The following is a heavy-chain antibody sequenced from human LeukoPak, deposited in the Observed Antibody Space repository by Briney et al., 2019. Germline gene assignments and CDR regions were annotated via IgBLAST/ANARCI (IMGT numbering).Heavy chain of an antibody. CDR2: INPSGGST. J-gene: IGHJ6*03. V-gene: IGHV1-46*01. CDR3: ARGGVGSSTWYYYYYYMDV. CDR1: GYTFTSYY. Sequence: ASVKVSCKASGYTFTSYYMHWVRQAPGQGLEWMGIINPSGGSTSYAQKLQGRVTMTTDTSTSTAYMELRSLRSDDTAVYYCARGGVGSSTWYYYYYYMDVWGKGTTVTVSS. D-gene: IGHD1-26*01.